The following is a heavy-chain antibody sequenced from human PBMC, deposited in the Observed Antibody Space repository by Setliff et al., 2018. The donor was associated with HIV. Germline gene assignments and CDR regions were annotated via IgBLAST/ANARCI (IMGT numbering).Heavy chain of an antibody. D-gene: IGHD2-21*01. CDR2: TYSSGST. CDR1: GGSISSDTYH. J-gene: IGHJ4*02. V-gene: IGHV4-61*09. Sequence: SETLSLTCTVSGGSISSDTYHYSWIRLPAGKGLEWIGQTYSSGSTKCNPSLKSRVTISVDTSKNQFSLTLSSVTAADTAMYYCATYAGNGGGKGYWGQGTLVTVSS. CDR3: ATYAGNGGGKGY.